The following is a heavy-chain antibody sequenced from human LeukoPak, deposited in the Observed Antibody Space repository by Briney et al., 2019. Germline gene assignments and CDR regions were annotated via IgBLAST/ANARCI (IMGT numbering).Heavy chain of an antibody. J-gene: IGHJ4*02. Sequence: ASAKVSCKASGYTFTSYAMHWVRQAPGQRLEWMGWINAGNGNTKYSQKFQGRVTITRDTSASTAYMELSSLRSEDTAVYYCAREYYYGSGSYYNYFDYWGQGTLVTVSS. CDR2: INAGNGNT. V-gene: IGHV1-3*01. CDR3: AREYYYGSGSYYNYFDY. D-gene: IGHD3-10*01. CDR1: GYTFTSYA.